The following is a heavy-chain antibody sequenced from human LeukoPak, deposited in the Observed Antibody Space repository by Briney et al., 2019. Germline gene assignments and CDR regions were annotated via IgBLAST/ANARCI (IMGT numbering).Heavy chain of an antibody. CDR1: GGSISSYY. J-gene: IGHJ4*02. V-gene: IGHV4-59*08. D-gene: IGHD6-6*01. Sequence: SETLSLTCTVSGGSISSYYWSWIRQPPGKGLEWIGYIYYSGSTNYNPSLKSRVTISVDTSKNQFSLNLSSVTAADTAVYYCARQVVAAPFDNWGQGTLVTVSS. CDR2: IYYSGST. CDR3: ARQVVAAPFDN.